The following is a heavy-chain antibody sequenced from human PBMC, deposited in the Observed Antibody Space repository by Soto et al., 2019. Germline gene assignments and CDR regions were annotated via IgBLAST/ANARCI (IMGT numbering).Heavy chain of an antibody. J-gene: IGHJ6*02. Sequence: EVQLLDSGGGLVQPGGALRLSCSASGFIFSSSAMNWVRQAPGKGLEWVSAISGSGGSIYYADSVKGRFTISRDNSTTTLYLQMDSLRAEDTAVYYCAKGGGDSLRYGMDVWGQGTTVTVSS. CDR1: GFIFSSSA. CDR2: ISGSGGSI. CDR3: AKGGGDSLRYGMDV. V-gene: IGHV3-23*01. D-gene: IGHD2-21*02.